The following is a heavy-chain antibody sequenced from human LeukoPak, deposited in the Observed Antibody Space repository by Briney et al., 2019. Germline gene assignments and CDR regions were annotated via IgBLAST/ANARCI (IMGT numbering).Heavy chain of an antibody. CDR1: GGSISHYY. D-gene: IGHD4-17*01. Sequence: PSETLSLICTVSGGSISHYYWSWIRQSPGEGLEWIGYIYYSGTTNYNPSLKSRVTISVDTSRNQFSLQLRSVTAADTAVYYCAREDPQTTVPEGMDVWGQGTTVIVSS. CDR2: IYYSGTT. J-gene: IGHJ6*02. V-gene: IGHV4-59*01. CDR3: AREDPQTTVPEGMDV.